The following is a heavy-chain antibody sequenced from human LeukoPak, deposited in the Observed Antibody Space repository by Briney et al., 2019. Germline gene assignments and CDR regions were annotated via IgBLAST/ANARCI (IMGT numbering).Heavy chain of an antibody. D-gene: IGHD4-11*01. J-gene: IGHJ4*02. CDR1: GYTSSNFA. Sequence: GGSLRLSCEVSGYTSSNFAVNWVRQAPGKGLEWVAVIPKDGTYKYFSDSVKGGFSISRDNSKNTVYLQKNSQRSEDTGVYYCAKDDGPYSLTPYSVGLLDYWGPGTLVTVSS. CDR3: AKDDGPYSLTPYSVGLLDY. V-gene: IGHV3-30*18. CDR2: IPKDGTYK.